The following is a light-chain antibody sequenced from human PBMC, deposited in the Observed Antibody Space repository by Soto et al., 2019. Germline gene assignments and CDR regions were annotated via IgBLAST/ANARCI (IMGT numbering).Light chain of an antibody. CDR2: DAS. CDR1: QSVSSY. CDR3: QQRRNLPPT. J-gene: IGKJ4*02. V-gene: IGKV3-11*01. Sequence: EIVLTQSPATLSLSPGERATLSCRANQSVSSYLAWYQQKSCQAPRLLIDDASNRAPGIPDILSDSGSGTSFTLPIRCLEPEGFSVYCCQQRRNLPPTCGGGTMVEF.